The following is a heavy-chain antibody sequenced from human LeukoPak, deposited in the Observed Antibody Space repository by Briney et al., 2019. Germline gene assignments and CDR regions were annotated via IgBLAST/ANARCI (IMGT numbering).Heavy chain of an antibody. D-gene: IGHD3-3*01. CDR2: ISAYNGNT. CDR3: ARDFSSGWPNFDY. V-gene: IGHV1-18*01. CDR1: GYTFTRYG. J-gene: IGHJ4*02. Sequence: AASVKVSFKASGYTFTRYGISWVRQAPGQGLEWMGWISAYNGNTNYAQKLQGRVTMTTDTSTSTAHMELRSLRSDDTAVYYCARDFSSGWPNFDYWGQGTLVTVSS.